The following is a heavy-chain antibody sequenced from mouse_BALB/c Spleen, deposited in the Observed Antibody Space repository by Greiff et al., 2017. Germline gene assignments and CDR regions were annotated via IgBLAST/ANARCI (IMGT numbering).Heavy chain of an antibody. V-gene: IGHV1S137*01. J-gene: IGHJ2*01. CDR1: GYTFTDYA. CDR3: ARGNYFDY. CDR2: ISTYYGDA. Sequence: VQLQQSGAELVRPGVSVKISCEGSGYTFTDYAMYWVKQSHAKSLEWIGVISTYYGDASYNQKFKGKATMTVDKSSSTAYMELARLTSEDSAIYYCARGNYFDYWGQGTTLTVSS.